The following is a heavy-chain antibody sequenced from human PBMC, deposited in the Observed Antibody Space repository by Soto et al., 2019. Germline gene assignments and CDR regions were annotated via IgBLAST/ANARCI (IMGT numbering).Heavy chain of an antibody. V-gene: IGHV3-23*01. CDR3: AKDYTVAADPSSVILFDY. CDR1: GFTFNHYA. CDR2: IIANGGT. J-gene: IGHJ4*02. D-gene: IGHD2-15*01. Sequence: AGGSLRLSCAASGFTFNHYAMSWVRQAPGKGLEWVSIIIANGGTFYADSVKGRFTISRDNSKNTVYLQMSSLRVEDTAIYYCAKDYTVAADPSSVILFDYWGQGALLTVSS.